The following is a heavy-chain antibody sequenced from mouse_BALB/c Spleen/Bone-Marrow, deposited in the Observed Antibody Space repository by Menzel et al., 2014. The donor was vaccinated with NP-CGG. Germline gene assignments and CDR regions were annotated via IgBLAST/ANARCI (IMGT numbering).Heavy chain of an antibody. CDR2: IRNKANGYTT. CDR3: ARGGNDLDY. J-gene: IGHJ2*01. Sequence: EVQGVESGGGLAQPGGSLRLSCATSGFTFTDYYMSWVRQPPGKALEWLGFIRNKANGYTTEYSASVKGRFTISRDNSQSILYLQMSTLRAEDSATYYCARGGNDLDYWGQGTTLTVSS. CDR1: GFTFTDYY. V-gene: IGHV7-3*02. D-gene: IGHD2-3*01.